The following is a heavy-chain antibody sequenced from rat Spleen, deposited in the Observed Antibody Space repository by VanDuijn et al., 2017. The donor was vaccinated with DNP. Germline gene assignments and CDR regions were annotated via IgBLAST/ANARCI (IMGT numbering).Heavy chain of an antibody. CDR2: INYSGTT. CDR3: ARGPNYGGWLDFFDY. V-gene: IGHV3-1*01. J-gene: IGHJ2*01. D-gene: IGHD1-11*01. CDR1: GYSITNNY. Sequence: EVQLQESGPGLVQPSQSLSLPCSVTGYSITNNYWAWLRQFPGNKMEWMGYINYSGTTAYNPSLRSRISITRDTSKNQFFLQLNSVTTEDTATYYCARGPNYGGWLDFFDYWGQGVMVTVSS.